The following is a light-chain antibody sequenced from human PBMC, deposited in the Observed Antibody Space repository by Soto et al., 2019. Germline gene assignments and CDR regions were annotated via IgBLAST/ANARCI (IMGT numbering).Light chain of an antibody. Sequence: SYELTQPPSVSVAPGQTARITCGGTNIGSKSVHWYQQKPGQAPVLVVYDDSDRPSGIPERFSGSNSGNTATLTISRVEAGDEADYYCQVWDSSSDHRGIFAGGTKLTVL. J-gene: IGLJ2*01. CDR1: NIGSKS. CDR3: QVWDSSSDHRGI. CDR2: DDS. V-gene: IGLV3-21*02.